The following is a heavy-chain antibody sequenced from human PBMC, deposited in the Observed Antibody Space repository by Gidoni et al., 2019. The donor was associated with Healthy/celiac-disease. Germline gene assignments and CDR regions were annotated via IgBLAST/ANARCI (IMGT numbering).Heavy chain of an antibody. Sequence: EVQLVQSVAEVKKPGESLKNSCTGSGYSFTSSLSGWGRQMPGKGLAWMGIIYPGDSDTRYSRSFQGQVTISADKSISTAYLQWSSLKASDTARYYCARRGRDGYSWYFDLWGRGTLVTVSS. J-gene: IGHJ2*01. CDR2: IYPGDSDT. D-gene: IGHD5-12*01. CDR3: ARRGRDGYSWYFDL. V-gene: IGHV5-51*02. CDR1: GYSFTSSL.